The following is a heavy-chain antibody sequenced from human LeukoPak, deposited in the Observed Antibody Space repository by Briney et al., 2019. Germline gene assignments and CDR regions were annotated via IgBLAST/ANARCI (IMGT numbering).Heavy chain of an antibody. V-gene: IGHV4-31*03. J-gene: IGHJ3*02. CDR3: ARGQALRAFDI. CDR2: IYYSGST. Sequence: SETLSLTCTVSGGSISSGGYYWSWIRQHPGKGLEWIGYIYYSGSTCYNPSLKSRVTISVDTSKNQFSLKLSSVTAADTAVYYCARGQALRAFDIWGQGTMVTVSS. CDR1: GGSISSGGYY.